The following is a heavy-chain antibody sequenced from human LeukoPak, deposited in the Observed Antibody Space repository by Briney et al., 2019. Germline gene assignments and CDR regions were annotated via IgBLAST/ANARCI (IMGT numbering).Heavy chain of an antibody. Sequence: SETLSLTCTVSGGSISSGSYYWSWIRQPAGKGLEWIGRIYTSGSTNYNPSLKSRVTISVDTSKNQFSLKLSSVTAADTAVYYRARGTVGRTYCGGDCYSPIDYWGQGTLVTVSS. D-gene: IGHD2-21*01. CDR1: GGSISSGSYY. CDR3: ARGTVGRTYCGGDCYSPIDY. V-gene: IGHV4-61*02. J-gene: IGHJ4*02. CDR2: IYTSGST.